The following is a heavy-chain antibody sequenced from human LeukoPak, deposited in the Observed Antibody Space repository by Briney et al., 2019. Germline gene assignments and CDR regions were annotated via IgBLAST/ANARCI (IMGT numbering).Heavy chain of an antibody. CDR2: IYYSGST. CDR1: GGSISSYY. V-gene: IGHV4-59*12. J-gene: IGHJ3*01. Sequence: SETLSLTCTVSGGSISSYYWSWIRQPPGKGLEWIGYIYYSGSTNYNPSLKSRVTISVDKSKNQFSLMLTSVTAADTAVYYCARKGLSPPPGPQPDTRRTAFDSWGQGTMVTVSS. D-gene: IGHD1-1*01. CDR3: ARKGLSPPPGPQPDTRRTAFDS.